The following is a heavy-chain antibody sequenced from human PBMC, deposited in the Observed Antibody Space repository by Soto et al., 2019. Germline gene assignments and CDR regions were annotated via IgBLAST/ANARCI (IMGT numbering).Heavy chain of an antibody. Sequence: QVQLVESGGGVVQPGRSLRLSCEASGFIFSTYGMNWVRQAPGKGLEWVAIITSDGINKYYADSVKGRFTISRDNSKNTVYLEINSLRTEEPAVYYCAKGWFDPWGQGTLVTVSS. V-gene: IGHV3-30*18. CDR2: ITSDGINK. CDR3: AKGWFDP. J-gene: IGHJ5*02. CDR1: GFIFSTYG.